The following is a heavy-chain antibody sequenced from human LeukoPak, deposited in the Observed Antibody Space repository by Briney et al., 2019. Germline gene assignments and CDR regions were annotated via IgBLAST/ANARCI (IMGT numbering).Heavy chain of an antibody. J-gene: IGHJ4*02. D-gene: IGHD3-10*01. CDR2: VYHSGST. CDR1: GYSIRSGYY. V-gene: IGHV4-38-2*02. CDR3: ARDADPSAYYGSGSSIDY. Sequence: SETLSLTCTVSGYSIRSGYYWGWIRQPPGKGLEWIGSVYHSGSTYYNPSLKSRVTISIDTSRNQFSLKLSSVTAADTAVYYCARDADPSAYYGSGSSIDYWGQGTLVTVSS.